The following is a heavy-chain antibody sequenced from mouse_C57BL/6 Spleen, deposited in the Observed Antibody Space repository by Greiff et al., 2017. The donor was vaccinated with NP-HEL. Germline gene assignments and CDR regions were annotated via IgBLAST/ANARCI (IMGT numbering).Heavy chain of an antibody. D-gene: IGHD1-1*02. J-gene: IGHJ2*01. CDR2: SSSGSSTI. Sequence: EVKLVESGGGLVKPGGSLKLSCAASGFTFSDYGMHWVRQAPEKGLEWVAYSSSGSSTIYYADTVKGRFTISRDNAKSTLFLHMTSLRSEDTAMYYCAREELLSYYFDYWGQGTTLTVSS. CDR1: GFTFSDYG. V-gene: IGHV5-17*01. CDR3: AREELLSYYFDY.